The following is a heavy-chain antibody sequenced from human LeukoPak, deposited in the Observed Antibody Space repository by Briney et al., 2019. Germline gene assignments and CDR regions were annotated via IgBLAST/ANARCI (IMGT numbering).Heavy chain of an antibody. D-gene: IGHD3-3*01. CDR3: ARESVFCDI. CDR1: GSTFSNYG. V-gene: IGHV3-48*04. Sequence: GGSLRLSCAASGSTFSNYGMIWVRQAPGKGLEWVSYISSSSSTITYSDSVKGRFTISRDNAKNSLYLQMNSLRAEDTAVYYCARESVFCDIWGRGTMVTVSS. J-gene: IGHJ3*02. CDR2: ISSSSSTI.